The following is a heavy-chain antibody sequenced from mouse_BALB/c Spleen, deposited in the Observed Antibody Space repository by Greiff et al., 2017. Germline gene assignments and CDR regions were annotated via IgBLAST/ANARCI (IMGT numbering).Heavy chain of an antibody. V-gene: IGHV7-3*02. CDR3: AREGYRYDLDY. D-gene: IGHD2-14*01. CDR1: GFTFTDYY. Sequence: EVKLMESGGGLVQPGGSLRLSCATSGFTFTDYYMSWVRQPPGKALEWLGFIRNKANGYTTEYSASVKGRFTISRDNSQSILYLQMNTLRAEDSATYYCAREGYRYDLDYWGQGTTLTVSS. CDR2: IRNKANGYTT. J-gene: IGHJ2*01.